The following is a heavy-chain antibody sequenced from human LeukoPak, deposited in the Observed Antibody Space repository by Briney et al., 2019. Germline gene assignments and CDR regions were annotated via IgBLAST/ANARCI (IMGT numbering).Heavy chain of an antibody. V-gene: IGHV3-21*01. D-gene: IGHD3-10*01. CDR2: ISSTSDYI. Sequence: GGSLRLSCAAYGFSFSSYSMNWVRQAPGKGLAWVAAISSTSDYIYHADSVKGRFTISRDNADITLYLDMNNLRAEDTAIYYCARTLGGYDSSGIDYWGQGTLVAVSS. CDR3: ARTLGGYDSSGIDY. CDR1: GFSFSSYS. J-gene: IGHJ4*01.